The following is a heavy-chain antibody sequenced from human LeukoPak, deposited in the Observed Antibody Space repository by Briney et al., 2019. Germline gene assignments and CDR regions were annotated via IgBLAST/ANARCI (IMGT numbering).Heavy chain of an antibody. D-gene: IGHD3-22*01. CDR3: AKNYDSSGYYPLLYYFDY. J-gene: IGHJ4*02. V-gene: IGHV3-23*01. CDR1: GFTFSSYA. Sequence: GGSLRLSCAASGFTFSSYAMSWVRQAPGKGLEWASAISGSGGSTYYADSVKGRFTISRDNSKNTLYLQMNSLRAEDTAVYYCAKNYDSSGYYPLLYYFDYWGQGTLVTVSS. CDR2: ISGSGGST.